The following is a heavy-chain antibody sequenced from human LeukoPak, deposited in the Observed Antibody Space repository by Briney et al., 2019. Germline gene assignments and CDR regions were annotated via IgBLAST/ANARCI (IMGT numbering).Heavy chain of an antibody. CDR2: ISGSGGST. J-gene: IGHJ5*02. CDR3: AKRGGYYDFWSGPLDWFDP. CDR1: GFTFSSYA. V-gene: IGHV3-23*01. D-gene: IGHD3-3*01. Sequence: GGSLRLSCAASGFTFSSYAMSWVRQAPGKGLEWVSAISGSGGSTYYADSVKGRFTISRDNFKNTLYLQMNSLRAEDTAVYYCAKRGGYYDFWSGPLDWFDPWGQGTLVTVSS.